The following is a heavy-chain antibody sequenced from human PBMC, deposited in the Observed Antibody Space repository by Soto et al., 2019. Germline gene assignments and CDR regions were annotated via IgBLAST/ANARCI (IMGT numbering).Heavy chain of an antibody. D-gene: IGHD6-6*01. CDR2: IYTGGYT. V-gene: IGHV3-53*05. Sequence: GGSLRLSCAASGFTVSNTFMSWVRQAPGKGLEWVSVIYTGGYTNYAVSVKGRFTISRDNSKNTLYLQMNSLRAEDTAVYYCAKDLYSSSSAWFDPWGQGTLVTVSS. CDR1: GFTVSNTF. CDR3: AKDLYSSSSAWFDP. J-gene: IGHJ5*02.